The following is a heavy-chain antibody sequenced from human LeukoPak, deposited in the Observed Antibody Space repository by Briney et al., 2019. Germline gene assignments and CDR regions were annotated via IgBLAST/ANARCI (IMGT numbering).Heavy chain of an antibody. D-gene: IGHD1-1*01. J-gene: IGHJ4*02. CDR1: GFTFSSYA. Sequence: GGSLRLSCAASGFTFSSYAMSWVRPAPGKGLEWVSTISNSDGKTYYADSVKGRSTISRDNSKNTLYVQMNSLTAEDTAIYYCAKATGNLGNWGQGTLVTVSS. CDR2: ISNSDGKT. V-gene: IGHV3-23*01. CDR3: AKATGNLGN.